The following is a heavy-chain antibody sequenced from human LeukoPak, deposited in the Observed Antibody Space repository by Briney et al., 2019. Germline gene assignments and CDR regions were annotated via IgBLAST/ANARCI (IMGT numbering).Heavy chain of an antibody. Sequence: GASVKVSCKASGYTFTSYDINWVRQATGQGLEWMGWMNPNSGNTGYAQKFQGRVTITRNTSISTAYMELSSLRSEDTAVYYCARVTVGALVNNWFDHWGQGTLVTVSS. D-gene: IGHD1-26*01. V-gene: IGHV1-8*03. CDR3: ARVTVGALVNNWFDH. CDR2: MNPNSGNT. CDR1: GYTFTSYD. J-gene: IGHJ5*02.